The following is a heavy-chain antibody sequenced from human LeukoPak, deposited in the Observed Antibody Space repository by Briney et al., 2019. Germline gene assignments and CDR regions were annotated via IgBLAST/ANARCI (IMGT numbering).Heavy chain of an antibody. D-gene: IGHD3-22*01. CDR1: GGSISSSSYY. CDR2: IYYSGST. J-gene: IGHJ4*02. CDR3: ARGYYYDSSGYYQLDY. Sequence: PSETLSLTCTVSGGSISSSSYYWGWIRQPPGKGLEWIGSIYYSGSTYYNPSLKSRVTISVDTSKNQFSLKLSSVTAADTAVYYCARGYYYDSSGYYQLDYWGQGTVVTVSS. V-gene: IGHV4-39*07.